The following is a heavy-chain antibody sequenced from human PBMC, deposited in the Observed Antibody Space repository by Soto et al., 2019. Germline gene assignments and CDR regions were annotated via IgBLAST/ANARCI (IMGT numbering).Heavy chain of an antibody. V-gene: IGHV4-59*01. CDR3: ARDRYTTGWYYFDP. CDR1: GGSMSSYY. J-gene: IGHJ5*02. D-gene: IGHD6-19*01. CDR2: IYYGGNT. Sequence: PSKALSLTCTVSGGSMSSYYWSWIRQPPGKGLEWIGYIYYGGNTNYNPSLKSRVTISLDTSKNQFSLKLSSVTAADTAVYYCARDRYTTGWYYFDPWGQGTLVTVSS.